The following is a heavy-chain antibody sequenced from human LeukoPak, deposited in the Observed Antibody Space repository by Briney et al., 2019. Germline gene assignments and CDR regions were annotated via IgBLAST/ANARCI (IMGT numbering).Heavy chain of an antibody. V-gene: IGHV1-69*13. Sequence: GASVKVSCKASGGTFSSYAISWVRQAPGQGLEWMGGIIPIFGTANYAQKFQGRVTITADGSTSTAYMELSSLRSEDTAVYYCARWFVRTTVTTNYYYYGMDVWGQGTTVTVSS. CDR2: IIPIFGTA. D-gene: IGHD4-17*01. J-gene: IGHJ6*02. CDR1: GGTFSSYA. CDR3: ARWFVRTTVTTNYYYYGMDV.